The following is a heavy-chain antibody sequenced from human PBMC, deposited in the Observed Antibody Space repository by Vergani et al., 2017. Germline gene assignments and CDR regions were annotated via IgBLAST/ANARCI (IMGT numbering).Heavy chain of an antibody. D-gene: IGHD3-22*01. CDR3: ARGGSGYSYFDY. V-gene: IGHV3-64*02. CDR1: GFTFSSYA. J-gene: IGHJ4*02. Sequence: EVQLVESGEGLVQPGGSLRLSCAASGFTFSSYAMHWVRQAPGKGLEYVSANSSNGGSTYYADSVKGRFTISRDNSKNTLYLQMGSLRAEDMAVYYCARGGSGYSYFDYWAREPWSPSPQ. CDR2: NSSNGGST.